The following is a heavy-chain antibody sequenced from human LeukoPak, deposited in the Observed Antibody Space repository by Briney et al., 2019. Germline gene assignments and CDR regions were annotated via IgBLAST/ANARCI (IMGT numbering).Heavy chain of an antibody. Sequence: GGSLRLSCAASGFTFSSYAMHWVRQAPGKGLEYVSGINSNGGSTYYTNSVKGRFTISRDNSKNTLYLQMGSLRAEDMAVYYCARGGGGSYTQRYFDYWGQGTLVTVSS. D-gene: IGHD1-26*01. CDR1: GFTFSSYA. CDR2: INSNGGST. V-gene: IGHV3-64*01. J-gene: IGHJ4*02. CDR3: ARGGGGSYTQRYFDY.